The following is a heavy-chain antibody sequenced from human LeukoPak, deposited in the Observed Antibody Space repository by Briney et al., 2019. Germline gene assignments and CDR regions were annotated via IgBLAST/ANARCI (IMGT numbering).Heavy chain of an antibody. CDR3: AKEGFLEWLLDY. D-gene: IGHD3-3*01. J-gene: IGHJ4*02. CDR2: ISGSGGST. V-gene: IGHV3-23*01. CDR1: GFTFSSYA. Sequence: GGSLRLSCAASGFTFSSYAIRWVRQAPGKGLEWVSAISGSGGSTYYADSVKGRFTISRDNSKNTLYLQMNSLRAEDTAVYYCAKEGFLEWLLDYWGQGTLVTVSS.